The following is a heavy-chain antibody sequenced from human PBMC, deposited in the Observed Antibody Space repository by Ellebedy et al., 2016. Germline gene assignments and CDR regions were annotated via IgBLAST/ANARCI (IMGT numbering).Heavy chain of an antibody. Sequence: GGSLRLSCAASGFTFGSYSMNWVRQAPGKGLEWVSSISSSSSYIYYADSVKGRFTISRDNAKNSLFLQMNSLRAEDTAVYFCARDVLMTTVTTGGFDYWGQGTLVTVSS. D-gene: IGHD4-11*01. J-gene: IGHJ4*02. CDR2: ISSSSSYI. CDR3: ARDVLMTTVTTGGFDY. CDR1: GFTFGSYS. V-gene: IGHV3-21*01.